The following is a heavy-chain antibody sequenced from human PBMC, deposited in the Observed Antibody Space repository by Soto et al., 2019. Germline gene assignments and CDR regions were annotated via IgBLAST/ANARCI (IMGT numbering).Heavy chain of an antibody. J-gene: IGHJ6*02. Sequence: RASVKVSCKASGGTFSSYAISWVRQAPGQGLEWMGGIIPIFGTANYAQKFQGRVTVTADESTSTAYMELSSLRSEDTAVYYCARDRATAMVTSYYYYGMDVWGQGTTVTVSS. CDR3: ARDRATAMVTSYYYYGMDV. CDR2: IIPIFGTA. D-gene: IGHD5-18*01. V-gene: IGHV1-69*13. CDR1: GGTFSSYA.